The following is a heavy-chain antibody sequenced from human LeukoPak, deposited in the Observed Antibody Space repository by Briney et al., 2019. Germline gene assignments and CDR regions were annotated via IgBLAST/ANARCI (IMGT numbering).Heavy chain of an antibody. Sequence: GASVKVSCKASGGNFSSSAISWVRQAPGQGLEWMGGIIPIFGTANYAQKFQGRVTITADESTSTAYMELSSLRSEDTAVYYCARAPRAAGAPYYYYMDVWGKGTTVTVSS. D-gene: IGHD6-13*01. CDR3: ARAPRAAGAPYYYYMDV. CDR2: IIPIFGTA. CDR1: GGNFSSSA. J-gene: IGHJ6*03. V-gene: IGHV1-69*13.